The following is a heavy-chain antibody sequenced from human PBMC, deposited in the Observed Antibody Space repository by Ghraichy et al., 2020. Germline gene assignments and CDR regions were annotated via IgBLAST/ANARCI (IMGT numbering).Heavy chain of an antibody. CDR1: GASISSYY. CDR2: IFYSASP. J-gene: IGHJ4*02. CDR3: ARTPIRRDSDY. Sequence: SETLSLTCSVSGASISSYYWSWIRQSPGKGLEWIGCIFYSASPNYNPSLKGRVTISVDTSKNQFSLNLTSVTAADTAVYYCARTPIRRDSDYWGQGTLVTVSS. V-gene: IGHV4-59*01.